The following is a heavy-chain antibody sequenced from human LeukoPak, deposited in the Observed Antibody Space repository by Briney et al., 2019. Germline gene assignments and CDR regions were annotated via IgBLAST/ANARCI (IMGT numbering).Heavy chain of an antibody. CDR2: IYYSGST. CDR1: GGSISSYY. D-gene: IGHD6-19*01. Sequence: SETLSLTCTVSGGSISSYYWSWIRQPPGKGLEWIGYIYYSGSTNYNPSLKSRVTISVDTSKNQFSLKLSSVTAADTAVYYCARERSRGYSSDWYLDYWGQGTLVPSPQ. CDR3: ARERSRGYSSDWYLDY. J-gene: IGHJ4*02. V-gene: IGHV4-59*01.